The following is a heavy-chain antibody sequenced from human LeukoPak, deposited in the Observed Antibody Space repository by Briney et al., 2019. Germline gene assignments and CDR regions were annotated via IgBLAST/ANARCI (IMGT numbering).Heavy chain of an antibody. CDR2: INPNSGGT. CDR3: ARALYSSSWYWNDY. Sequence: ASVKVSCKASGYTFTGYYMHWVRQAPGQGLEWMGWINPNSGGTNYAQKFQGRVTMTRDTSISTAYMELSRLRSDDTAVYYCARALYSSSWYWNDYWGQGTLVTVSS. J-gene: IGHJ4*02. CDR1: GYTFTGYY. V-gene: IGHV1-2*02. D-gene: IGHD6-13*01.